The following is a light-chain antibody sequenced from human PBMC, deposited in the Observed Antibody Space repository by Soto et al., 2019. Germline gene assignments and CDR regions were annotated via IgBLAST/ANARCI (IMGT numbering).Light chain of an antibody. J-gene: IGKJ1*01. CDR2: GAS. V-gene: IGKV3-15*01. CDR1: QSVSSN. Sequence: EIVMTQSPATLSVSPRERATLSCRASQSVSSNLAWYQQIPGQGPRLLIYGASTRATGIPARFSGSGSGTEFTLTISSLQSEDFAVYYCQQYNNWPWTFGQGTKVEIK. CDR3: QQYNNWPWT.